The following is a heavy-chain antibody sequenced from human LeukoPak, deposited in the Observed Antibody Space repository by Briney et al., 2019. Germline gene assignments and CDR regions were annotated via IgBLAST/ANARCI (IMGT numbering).Heavy chain of an antibody. V-gene: IGHV1-2*02. CDR3: ARAPCRSGCQNWFDP. CDR2: INPNSGGT. D-gene: IGHD6-19*01. J-gene: IGHJ5*02. CDR1: GYTFTGYY. Sequence: RASVKVSCKASGYTFTGYYMHWVRQAPGQGLEWMGCINPNSGGTNYAQKFQGRVTMARDTSISTAYMELSRLRSDDTAVYYCARAPCRSGCQNWFDPWGQGTLVTVSS.